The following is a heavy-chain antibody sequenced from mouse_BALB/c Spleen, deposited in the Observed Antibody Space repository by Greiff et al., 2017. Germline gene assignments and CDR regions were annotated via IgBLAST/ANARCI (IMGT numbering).Heavy chain of an antibody. D-gene: IGHD2-3*01. V-gene: IGHV5-6*01. Sequence: EVKLMESGGDLVKPGGSLKLSCAASGFTFSSYGMSWVRQTPDKRLEWVATISSGGSYTYYPDSVKGRFTISRDNAKNTLYLQMSSLKSEDTAMYYCARQYYDGAMDYWGQGTSVTVSS. CDR2: ISSGGSYT. CDR3: ARQYYDGAMDY. CDR1: GFTFSSYG. J-gene: IGHJ4*01.